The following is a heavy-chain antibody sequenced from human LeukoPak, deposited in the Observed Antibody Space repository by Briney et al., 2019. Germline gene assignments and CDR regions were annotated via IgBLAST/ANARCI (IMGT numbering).Heavy chain of an antibody. CDR2: ISYDGSNK. J-gene: IGHJ5*02. Sequence: GGSLRLSCAASGFTFSSYAMHWVRQAPGKGLEWVAVISYDGSNKYYADSVKGRFTISRDNSKNTLYLQMNSLRAEDTAVYYCAKDAPDSSSWRYPSRYNWFDPWGQGTLVTVSS. CDR1: GFTFSSYA. D-gene: IGHD6-13*01. CDR3: AKDAPDSSSWRYPSRYNWFDP. V-gene: IGHV3-30-3*01.